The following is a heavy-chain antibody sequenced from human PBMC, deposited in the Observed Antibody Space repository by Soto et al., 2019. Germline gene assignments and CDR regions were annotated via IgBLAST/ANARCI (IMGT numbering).Heavy chain of an antibody. D-gene: IGHD3-22*01. J-gene: IGHJ4*02. CDR2: INPSSGST. CDR1: GYTFTSYY. Sequence: GASVKVSCKASGYTFTSYYMHWVRQAPGQGLEWMGIINPSSGSTRYAQKFQGRVTITRDTSTSTVYMELSSLRSEDTAVYYCARGLIYDSSGYYFDYWGQGTLVTVSS. V-gene: IGHV1-46*01. CDR3: ARGLIYDSSGYYFDY.